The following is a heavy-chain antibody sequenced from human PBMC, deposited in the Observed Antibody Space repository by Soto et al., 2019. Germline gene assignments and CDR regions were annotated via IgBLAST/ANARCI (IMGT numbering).Heavy chain of an antibody. CDR3: AKATATGGGAFDI. D-gene: IGHD2-8*02. CDR1: GFICSSYD. V-gene: IGHV3-23*01. Sequence: GGYLRLSCAASGFICSSYDMSWVRQAPGKGLEWVSTILVAGSTHYEDSVKGRFTISRDTSKNTVYLQMNSLTAGDTAVYYCAKATATGGGAFDICGQGTMVTVSS. CDR2: ILVAGST. J-gene: IGHJ3*02.